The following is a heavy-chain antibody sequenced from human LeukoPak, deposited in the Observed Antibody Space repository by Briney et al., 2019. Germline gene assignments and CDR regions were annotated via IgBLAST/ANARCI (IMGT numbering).Heavy chain of an antibody. CDR2: IKSETDGGTT. V-gene: IGHV3-15*01. J-gene: IGHJ4*02. CDR1: GFTFTYAW. CDR3: TRIFYYETGGYYPDH. Sequence: GGSLRLSCAASGFTFTYAWMSWVRQAPGKGLEWVGRIKSETDGGTTAYGSPVKGRFTISRDEPKNSLYLQMNSLKTEDTAVYYCTRIFYYETGGYYPDHWGQGTLVTVSS. D-gene: IGHD3-22*01.